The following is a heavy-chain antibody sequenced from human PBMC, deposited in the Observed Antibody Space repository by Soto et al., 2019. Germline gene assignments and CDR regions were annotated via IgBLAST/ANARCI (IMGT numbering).Heavy chain of an antibody. CDR2: INHSGST. V-gene: IGHV4-34*01. CDR3: ASGSLRSLNWFDP. Sequence: PAETLSLTCAVYGWSFSGYYWSWIRQPPGKGLEWIGEINHSGSTNYNPSLKSRVTISVDTSKNQFSLKLSSVTAADTAVYYCASGSLRSLNWFDPWGQGALVTVSS. CDR1: GWSFSGYY. D-gene: IGHD3-3*01. J-gene: IGHJ5*02.